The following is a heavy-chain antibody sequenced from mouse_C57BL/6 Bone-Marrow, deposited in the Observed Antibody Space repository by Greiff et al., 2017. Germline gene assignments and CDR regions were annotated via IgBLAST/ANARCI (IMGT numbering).Heavy chain of an antibody. CDR3: ARKVYDYDGRYFDV. CDR1: DSEVFPMAY. Sequence: QVQLQQSGSELRSPGSSVKLSCKDFDSEVFPMAYMSWVSQNPGHGFEWIGGILPSIGRTIYGEKFEDKATLVADTLSNTAYLELNSLTSEDSAIYYCARKVYDYDGRYFDVWGTGTTVTVSS. V-gene: IGHV15-2*01. J-gene: IGHJ1*03. D-gene: IGHD2-4*01. CDR2: ILPSIGRT.